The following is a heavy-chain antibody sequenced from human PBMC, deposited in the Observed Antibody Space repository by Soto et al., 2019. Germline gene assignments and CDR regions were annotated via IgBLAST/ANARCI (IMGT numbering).Heavy chain of an antibody. CDR2: ISTAHADI. CDR1: GYTFTDYG. V-gene: IGHV1-18*01. Sequence: ASVKVSCKTSGYTFTDYGISWVRQAPGQGLEWMGWISTAHADIGYAQKFQGRATMTKDTSTGTSFMELRNLRSDDTAIYYCARDLAYIREFWGQGTQVTVSS. D-gene: IGHD3-10*01. CDR3: ARDLAYIREF. J-gene: IGHJ4*02.